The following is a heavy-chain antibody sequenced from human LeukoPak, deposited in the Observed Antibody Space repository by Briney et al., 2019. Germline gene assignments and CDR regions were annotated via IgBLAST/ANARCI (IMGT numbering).Heavy chain of an antibody. CDR2: IKEDGSER. D-gene: IGHD5-18*01. CDR3: ARVVRGDTASARSPYYFDY. CDR1: GFTFSSYW. V-gene: IGHV3-7*01. J-gene: IGHJ4*02. Sequence: PGGSLRLSCAASGFTFSSYWMTWVRQAPGKGLEWVANIKEDGSERYYVDSVRGRFTISRDNAKNSLFLQMNSLRGEDTAVYYCARVVRGDTASARSPYYFDYWGQGTLVTVSS.